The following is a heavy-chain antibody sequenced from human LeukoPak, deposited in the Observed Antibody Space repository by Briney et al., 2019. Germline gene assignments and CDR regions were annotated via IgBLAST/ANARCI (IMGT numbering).Heavy chain of an antibody. CDR1: GDSVSSNSAA. D-gene: IGHD6-13*01. CDR2: AYYRSKWYY. V-gene: IGHV6-1*01. J-gene: IGHJ4*02. CDR3: ARDSTTPSSSWFSYYFYY. Sequence: SQTLSLTCAISGDSVSSNSAAWNWIRQSPSRGLEWLGRAYYRSKWYYDYAVSVKSRITINSDTSKNQLSLQLNSVTPEDTAVYYCARDSTTPSSSWFSYYFYYWGQGTLVTVSS.